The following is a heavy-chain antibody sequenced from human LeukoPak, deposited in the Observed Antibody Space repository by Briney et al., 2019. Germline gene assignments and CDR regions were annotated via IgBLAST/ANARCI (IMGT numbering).Heavy chain of an antibody. D-gene: IGHD2-8*01. CDR3: ARERCTNGVCYMDY. CDR1: GFTFSRYS. J-gene: IGHJ4*02. CDR2: ISSSSRTI. V-gene: IGHV3-48*01. Sequence: GGSLRLSCAASGFTFSRYSMNWVGQARGKGGEGVAYISSSSRTIYYADSVKGRFTISRDNAKNSLYLQMNSLRAEDTAVYYCARERCTNGVCYMDYWGQGTLVTVSS.